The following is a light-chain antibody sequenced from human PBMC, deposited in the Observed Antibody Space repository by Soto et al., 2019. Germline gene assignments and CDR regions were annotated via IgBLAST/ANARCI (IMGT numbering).Light chain of an antibody. CDR1: SSNVGSYKL. V-gene: IGLV2-23*02. CDR2: EVN. CDR3: CSSGGSPTYV. J-gene: IGLJ1*01. Sequence: QSVLTQPASVSGSPGQSITISCTGTSSNVGSYKLVSWYQQHPGKAPKLMIFEVNKRPSGVSNRFSGSKSGNTASLTISGLKVEDEAAYYCCSSGGSPTYVFVTGTKLTVL.